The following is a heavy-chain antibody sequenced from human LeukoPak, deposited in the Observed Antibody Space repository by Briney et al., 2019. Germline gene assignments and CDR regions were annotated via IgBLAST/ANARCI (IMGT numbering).Heavy chain of an antibody. CDR2: ISAYNGNT. CDR1: GYTFTSYG. V-gene: IGHV1-18*01. CDR3: ARDLALWSGYPDSYFDY. D-gene: IGHD3-3*01. Sequence: GASVKVSCKASGYTFTSYGISWVRQAPGQGLEWMGWISAYNGNTNYAQKLQGRVTMTTDTSTSTAYMELRSLRSDDTAVYYCARDLALWSGYPDSYFDYWGQGTLVTVSS. J-gene: IGHJ4*02.